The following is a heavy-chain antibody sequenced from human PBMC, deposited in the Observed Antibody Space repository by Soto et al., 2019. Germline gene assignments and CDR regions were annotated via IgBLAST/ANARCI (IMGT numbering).Heavy chain of an antibody. CDR2: ISYDGSNK. V-gene: IGHV3-30-3*01. CDR1: GFTFSSYA. CDR3: ARDRDDFWSRFTFGY. D-gene: IGHD3-3*01. J-gene: IGHJ4*02. Sequence: PGGSLRLSCAASGFTFSSYAMHWVRQAPGKGLEWVAVISYDGSNKYYADSVKGRFTISRDNSKNTRYLQMNSLRAEDTAVYYCARDRDDFWSRFTFGYWGQGTLVTVSS.